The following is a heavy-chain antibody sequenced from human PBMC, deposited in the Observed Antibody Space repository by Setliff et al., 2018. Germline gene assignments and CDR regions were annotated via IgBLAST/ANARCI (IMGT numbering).Heavy chain of an antibody. D-gene: IGHD6-6*01. Sequence: TLSLTCAASGGPFSDYYWTWIRQPPGKGLEWIGEINHSGSSNYNPSLKTRVTISVDTSKNQFSLKLSSVTAADTAVYYCARGRNVAARLLDTWGQGARVTVS. CDR3: ARGRNVAARLLDT. V-gene: IGHV4-34*01. CDR1: GGPFSDYY. J-gene: IGHJ5*02. CDR2: INHSGSS.